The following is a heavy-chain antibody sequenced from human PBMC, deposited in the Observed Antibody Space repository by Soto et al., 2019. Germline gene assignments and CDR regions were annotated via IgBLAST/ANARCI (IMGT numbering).Heavy chain of an antibody. CDR3: ASISRNWNLPQGVDP. J-gene: IGHJ5*02. Sequence: PGGSLRLSCAASGFTFSSYSMNWVRQAPGKGLEWVSSISSSSSYIYYADSVKGRFTISRDNAKNSLYLQMNSLRAEDTAVYYCASISRNWNLPQGVDPWGQGTLVTVSS. CDR1: GFTFSSYS. D-gene: IGHD1-1*01. V-gene: IGHV3-21*01. CDR2: ISSSSSYI.